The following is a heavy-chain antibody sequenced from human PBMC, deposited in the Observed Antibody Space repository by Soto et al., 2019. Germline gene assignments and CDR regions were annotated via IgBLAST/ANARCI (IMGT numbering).Heavy chain of an antibody. Sequence: GGSLSLSCAASGFTFSSYGMHWVRQAPGKGLEWVAVIWYDGSNKYYADSVKGRFTISRDNSKNTLYLQMNSLRAEDTAVYYCAREGAAGPPGYYYYGMDVWGQGTTVTVSS. CDR2: IWYDGSNK. CDR1: GFTFSSYG. D-gene: IGHD6-13*01. J-gene: IGHJ6*02. CDR3: AREGAAGPPGYYYYGMDV. V-gene: IGHV3-33*01.